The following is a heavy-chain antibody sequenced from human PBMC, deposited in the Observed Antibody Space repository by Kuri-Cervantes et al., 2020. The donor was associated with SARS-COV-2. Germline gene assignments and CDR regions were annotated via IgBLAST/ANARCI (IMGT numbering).Heavy chain of an antibody. CDR2: ISSSSSTI. V-gene: IGHV3-48*01. CDR3: ARRVRGEWLSQYYFDY. J-gene: IGHJ4*02. CDR1: GFTFSSYS. Sequence: GESLKISCAASGFTFSSYSMNWVRQAPGKGLEWVSYISSSSSTIYYADSVKGRFTISRDNAKNSLYLQMNSLRAEDTAVYYCARRVRGEWLSQYYFDYWGQGTLVTVSS. D-gene: IGHD3-3*01.